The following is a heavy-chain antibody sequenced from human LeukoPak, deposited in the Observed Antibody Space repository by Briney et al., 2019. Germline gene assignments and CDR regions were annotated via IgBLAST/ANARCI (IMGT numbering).Heavy chain of an antibody. Sequence: GGSLRLSCAASGFTFSSYSMNWVRQAPGKRLEWVSYISSSSSTIYYADSVKGRFTISRDNAKNSLYLQMNSLRDEDTAVYYCARDEHDSSGYHWFDPWGQGTLVTVSS. CDR1: GFTFSSYS. CDR3: ARDEHDSSGYHWFDP. D-gene: IGHD3-22*01. V-gene: IGHV3-48*02. J-gene: IGHJ5*02. CDR2: ISSSSSTI.